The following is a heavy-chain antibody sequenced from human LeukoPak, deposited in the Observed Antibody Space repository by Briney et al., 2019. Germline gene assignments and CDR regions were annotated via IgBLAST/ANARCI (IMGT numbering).Heavy chain of an antibody. CDR3: ATDMGEAGSGSYRFGLDV. CDR2: IRSDGGDT. J-gene: IGHJ6*02. V-gene: IGHV3-74*01. CDR1: GFTFSSHW. Sequence: PGGSLRLSCAASGFTFSSHWMYWVRQAPGEGLLWVSRIRSDGGDTTYADSVKGRFTISRDNAKNTLDLQMNSLRAEDTAVYYCATDMGEAGSGSYRFGLDVWGQGTTVTVSS. D-gene: IGHD3-22*01.